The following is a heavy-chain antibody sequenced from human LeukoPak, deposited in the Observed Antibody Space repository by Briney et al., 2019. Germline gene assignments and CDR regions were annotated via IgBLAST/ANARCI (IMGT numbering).Heavy chain of an antibody. D-gene: IGHD2-15*01. J-gene: IGHJ6*02. Sequence: PGGSLRLSCAASGFTFSSYDMHWVRQATGKGLEWVSAIGTAGDTYYPGSVKGRFTISRENAKNSLYLQVNSLRAGDTAVYYCARALRTPYYYYGMDVWGQGTTVTVSS. CDR1: GFTFSSYD. V-gene: IGHV3-13*01. CDR2: IGTAGDT. CDR3: ARALRTPYYYYGMDV.